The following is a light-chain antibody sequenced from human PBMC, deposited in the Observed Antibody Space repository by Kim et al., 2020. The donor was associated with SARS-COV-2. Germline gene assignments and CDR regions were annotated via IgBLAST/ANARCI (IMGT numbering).Light chain of an antibody. J-gene: IGLJ2*01. CDR3: QAWDNNASI. Sequence: SYELTQPPSVSVSPGQTATIPCSGDNLGCRYVSWYQQRPGQTPVLVMYQDIERPSGIPDRFSGSNSGNTATLTISGTQAMDEADYYCQAWDNNASIFGGG. CDR1: NLGCRY. V-gene: IGLV3-1*01. CDR2: QDI.